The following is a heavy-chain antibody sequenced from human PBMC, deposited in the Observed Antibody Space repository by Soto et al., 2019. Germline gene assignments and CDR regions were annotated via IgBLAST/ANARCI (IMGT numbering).Heavy chain of an antibody. J-gene: IGHJ6*02. V-gene: IGHV5-51*01. D-gene: IGHD3-22*01. CDR2: VYPRDSDT. CDR1: GYSFTNYW. Sequence: TGESLKISCEGSGYSFTNYWIGWVRQMPGKGLEWMGIVYPRDSDTRYSPSFQGQVTISADKSISTAYLQWSSLKASDTAMYYCATLYYYDHQGPMDVWGQGTTVTVS. CDR3: ATLYYYDHQGPMDV.